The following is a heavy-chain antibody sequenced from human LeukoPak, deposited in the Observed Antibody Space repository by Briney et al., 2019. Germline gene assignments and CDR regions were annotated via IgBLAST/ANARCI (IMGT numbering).Heavy chain of an antibody. CDR3: ARGYGSGIFPFDY. Sequence: GGSLRLSCVVSGFTFSSYWMHWVRQAPGKGLVWVSRINSDGSSTNYADSVKGRFTISRDNAKNTTYLQMNSLRAEDTAVYYCARGYGSGIFPFDYWGQGTLVTVSS. CDR1: GFTFSSYW. V-gene: IGHV3-74*01. J-gene: IGHJ4*02. CDR2: INSDGSST. D-gene: IGHD3-10*01.